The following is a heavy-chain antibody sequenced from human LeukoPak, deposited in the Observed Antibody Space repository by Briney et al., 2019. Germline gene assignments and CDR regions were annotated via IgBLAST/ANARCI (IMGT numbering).Heavy chain of an antibody. V-gene: IGHV3-30-3*01. J-gene: IGHJ4*02. CDR3: ARDGTPYYEILTGYYTSYFDH. Sequence: PGRSLRLSCEASAFTFSNYAMHWVRQAPGKGLEWVAVISYDGINTYYADSVKGRFTVSRDNSENTLYLQMNSLRPEDTAVYYCARDGTPYYEILTGYYTSYFDHWGQGTLVTVSS. CDR2: ISYDGINT. D-gene: IGHD3-9*01. CDR1: AFTFSNYA.